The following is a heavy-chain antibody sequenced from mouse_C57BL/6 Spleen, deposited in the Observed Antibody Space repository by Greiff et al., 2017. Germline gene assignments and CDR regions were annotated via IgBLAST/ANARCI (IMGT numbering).Heavy chain of an antibody. Sequence: VQLQQSGPVLVKPGASVKMSCKASGYTFTDYYMNWVKQSHGKSLEWIGVINPYNGGTSYNQKFKGKATLTVDTSSSTAYMELNSLTSEDSAVYYCARNTTVEEDFDYWGQGTTLTVSS. V-gene: IGHV1-19*01. CDR3: ARNTTVEEDFDY. CDR2: INPYNGGT. D-gene: IGHD1-1*01. J-gene: IGHJ2*01. CDR1: GYTFTDYY.